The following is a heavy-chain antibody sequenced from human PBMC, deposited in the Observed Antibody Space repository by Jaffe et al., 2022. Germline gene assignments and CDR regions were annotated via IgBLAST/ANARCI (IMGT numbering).Heavy chain of an antibody. J-gene: IGHJ4*02. CDR1: GFTFSSYA. Sequence: EVQLLESGGGLVQPGGSLRLSCAASGFTFSSYAMSWVRQAPGKGLEWVSAISGSGGSTYYADSVKGRFTISRDNSKNTLYLQMNSLRAEDTAVYYCAKALPGIAAAVPEGFDYWGQGTLVTVSS. CDR2: ISGSGGST. D-gene: IGHD6-13*01. CDR3: AKALPGIAAAVPEGFDY. V-gene: IGHV3-23*01.